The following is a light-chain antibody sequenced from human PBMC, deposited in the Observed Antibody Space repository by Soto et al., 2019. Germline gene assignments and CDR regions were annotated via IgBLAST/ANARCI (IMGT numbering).Light chain of an antibody. J-gene: IGLJ2*01. Sequence: QSALTQPPSASGSPGQSVAISCTGTSSDVGNYNYVSWYQHHPGKAPKLMIYEVTKRPSGVPDRFSGSKSGNTASLTVSGLQAEDEAYYYCTSYAGNNPLIFGRGTQVTVL. CDR1: SSDVGNYNY. V-gene: IGLV2-8*01. CDR3: TSYAGNNPLI. CDR2: EVT.